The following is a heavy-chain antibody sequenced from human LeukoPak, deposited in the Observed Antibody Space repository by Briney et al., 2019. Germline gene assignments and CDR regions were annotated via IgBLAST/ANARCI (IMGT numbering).Heavy chain of an antibody. CDR3: ARRTKINTAMIDY. J-gene: IGHJ4*02. D-gene: IGHD5-18*01. Sequence: GASVKVSCKASGYTFTAYHMHWVRQDPGPGLEWMGWINPNSGGTDYARKFQGRVTMTRDTSISTVYMELSRLRSDDTAVYYCARRTKINTAMIDYWGQGTLVTASS. CDR2: INPNSGGT. CDR1: GYTFTAYH. V-gene: IGHV1-2*02.